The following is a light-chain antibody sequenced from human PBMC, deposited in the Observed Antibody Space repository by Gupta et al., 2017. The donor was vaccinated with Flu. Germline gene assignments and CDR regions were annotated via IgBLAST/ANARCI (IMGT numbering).Light chain of an antibody. CDR2: AES. CDR3: QQSDSTPQT. J-gene: IGKJ4*01. V-gene: IGKV1-39*01. Sequence: DIQMTQSPSSLSASVGDRVTITCRASQRISSYLNWYQQKPGKAPKLLIYAESSLQRGVPSRFSGSGSGTDFTLTITSLQPEDFATYYCQQSDSTPQTFGGGTKVEIK. CDR1: QRISSY.